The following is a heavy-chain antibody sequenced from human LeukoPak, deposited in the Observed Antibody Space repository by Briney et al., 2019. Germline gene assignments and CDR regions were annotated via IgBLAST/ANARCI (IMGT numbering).Heavy chain of an antibody. D-gene: IGHD3-10*01. CDR1: GFTVSSNY. CDR3: ARGRITMVRGVIVFYYGMDV. CDR2: IYSGGST. V-gene: IGHV3-66*01. Sequence: GGSLRLSCAASGFTVSSNYMSWVRQAPGKGLEWVSVIYSGGSTYYADSVKGRFTISRDNSKNTLYLQMNSLRAEDTAVYYCARGRITMVRGVIVFYYGMDVWGQGTTVTVSS. J-gene: IGHJ6*02.